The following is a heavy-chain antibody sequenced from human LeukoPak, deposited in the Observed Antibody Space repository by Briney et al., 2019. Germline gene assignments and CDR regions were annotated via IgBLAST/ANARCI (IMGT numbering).Heavy chain of an antibody. Sequence: PSETLSLTCTVSGGSISSSSYYWGWLRQPPGKGLEWIGAIYYSGSTYFTPSLKSRVTISVDTSKNQFSLKLSSATAADTAVYYCARSSSTWKYYFDYWGQGTLVTVSS. J-gene: IGHJ4*02. CDR3: ARSSSTWKYYFDY. V-gene: IGHV4-39*01. D-gene: IGHD6-13*01. CDR1: GGSISSSSYY. CDR2: IYYSGST.